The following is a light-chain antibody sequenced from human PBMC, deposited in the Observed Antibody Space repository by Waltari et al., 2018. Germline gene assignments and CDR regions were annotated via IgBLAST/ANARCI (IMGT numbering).Light chain of an antibody. CDR3: ASRDPTANAVV. Sequence: SSELTQDPAVSVALGQTVRITCQGDSLRTYSADWYQQRPGQAPILVLFSTDDRPSGIPDRFCGSSSRDTASLTITGTQAEDEADYYCASRDPTANAVVFGGGTKLTVL. J-gene: IGLJ2*01. CDR2: STD. V-gene: IGLV3-19*01. CDR1: SLRTYS.